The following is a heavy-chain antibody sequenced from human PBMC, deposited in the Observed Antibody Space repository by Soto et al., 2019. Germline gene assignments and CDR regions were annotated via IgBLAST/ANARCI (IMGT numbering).Heavy chain of an antibody. CDR3: TRAYGAENFDY. D-gene: IGHD3-10*01. J-gene: IGHJ4*02. CDR1: GYTFTNYD. Sequence: ASGKVSCKASGYTFTNYDIHWVRQAPGHGLEWMGWMSPDSGNTGYAQNVRSRVNVTQNTAISTAYMELSSLRSDDTATYYGTRAYGAENFDYWGQGTRVTVSS. V-gene: IGHV1-8*02. CDR2: MSPDSGNT.